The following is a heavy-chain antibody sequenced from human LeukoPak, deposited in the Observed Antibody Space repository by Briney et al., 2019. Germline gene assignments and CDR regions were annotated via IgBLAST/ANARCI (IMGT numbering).Heavy chain of an antibody. J-gene: IGHJ4*02. Sequence: GGSLRLSCAASGFTVSSNYMSWVRQAPGKGLEWVSVIYSGGNTYYADSVKGRFTISRDNSKNTLYLQMNSLRAEDTAVYYCALFPCSSTSCYYFDYWGQGTLVTVSS. CDR1: GFTVSSNY. CDR3: ALFPCSSTSCYYFDY. CDR2: IYSGGNT. V-gene: IGHV3-53*01. D-gene: IGHD2-2*01.